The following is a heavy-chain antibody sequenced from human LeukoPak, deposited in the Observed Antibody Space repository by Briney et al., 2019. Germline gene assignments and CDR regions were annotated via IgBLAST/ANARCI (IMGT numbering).Heavy chain of an antibody. CDR2: IYYSGST. V-gene: IGHV4-39*01. CDR1: GGSISSSSYY. D-gene: IGHD3-3*01. J-gene: IGHJ4*02. Sequence: PSETLSLTCTVSGGSISSSSYYWGWIRQPPGKGLEWIGSIYYSGSTYYNPSLKSRVTISVDTSKNQFSLKLSSVTAADTAVYYCAGPLTIFGVVVTSDYFDYWGQGTLVTVSS. CDR3: AGPLTIFGVVVTSDYFDY.